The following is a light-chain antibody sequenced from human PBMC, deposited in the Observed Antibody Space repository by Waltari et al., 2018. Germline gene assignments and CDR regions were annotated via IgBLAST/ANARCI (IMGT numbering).Light chain of an antibody. J-gene: IGKJ1*01. V-gene: IGKV3-20*01. CDR1: QSVGRS. CDR2: NAS. CDR3: QMYVRLPVT. Sequence: EIVLTQSPVTLSLFQGARATLSCRASQSVGRSLAWYQPKPGPPPRLLIYNASNRASGIPDRFSGSGSGADFSLTISRLEPEDFAVYYCQMYVRLPVTFGQGTKVEVK.